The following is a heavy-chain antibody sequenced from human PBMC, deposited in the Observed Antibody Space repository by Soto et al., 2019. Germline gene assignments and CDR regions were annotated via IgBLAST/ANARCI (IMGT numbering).Heavy chain of an antibody. CDR1: GFTFSNFA. J-gene: IGHJ4*02. CDR2: ISGSGDDT. CDR3: ARDHEDYFDY. V-gene: IGHV3-23*01. Sequence: SLRLSCVASGFTFSNFAMALVRQAPGEGLEWVSAISGSGDDTFYADSVKGRFTISRDNAKNSLYLQMNSLRAEDTAVYYCARDHEDYFDYWGQGTLVTVSS.